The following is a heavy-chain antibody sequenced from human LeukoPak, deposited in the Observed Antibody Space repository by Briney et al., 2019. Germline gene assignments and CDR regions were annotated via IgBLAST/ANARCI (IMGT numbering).Heavy chain of an antibody. CDR3: ARELGMATSFHDY. CDR2: ISSSGSTI. D-gene: IGHD5-24*01. J-gene: IGHJ4*02. V-gene: IGHV3-48*03. Sequence: GGSLRLSCAASGFTFSSYEMNWVRQAPGKGLEWVSYISSSGSTIYYADSVKGRFTISRDNAKNSLYLQMNSLRADDTALYYCARELGMATSFHDYWGQGTLVTVSS. CDR1: GFTFSSYE.